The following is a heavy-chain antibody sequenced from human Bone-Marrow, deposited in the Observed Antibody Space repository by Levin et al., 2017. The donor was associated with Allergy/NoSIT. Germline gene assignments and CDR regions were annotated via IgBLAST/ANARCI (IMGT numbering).Heavy chain of an antibody. CDR3: ARVSSGWPAIDY. CDR1: GGSISSYY. V-gene: IGHV4-59*01. Sequence: PSETLSLTCTVSGGSISSYYWSWIRQPPGKGLEWIGYIYYSGSTNYNRSLKSRVTISVDTSKNQFSLKLSSVTAADTAVYYCARVSSGWPAIDYWGQGTLVTVSS. D-gene: IGHD6-19*01. CDR2: IYYSGST. J-gene: IGHJ4*02.